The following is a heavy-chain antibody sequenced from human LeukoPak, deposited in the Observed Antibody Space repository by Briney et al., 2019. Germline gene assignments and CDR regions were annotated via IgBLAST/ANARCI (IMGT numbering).Heavy chain of an antibody. CDR3: VKDFLHGPHIEPVGSVGPFDY. Sequence: GGSLRLSCAPSGFTFSSYAMNWVRQAPGKGLEWVSGLHADSGMTYYADSVKGRFTISRDNSKNTLYFQMNSLRAEDTAVYYCVKDFLHGPHIEPVGSVGPFDYWGQGTLVTVSS. CDR1: GFTFSSYA. V-gene: IGHV3-23*01. CDR2: LHADSGMT. J-gene: IGHJ4*02. D-gene: IGHD2-2*01.